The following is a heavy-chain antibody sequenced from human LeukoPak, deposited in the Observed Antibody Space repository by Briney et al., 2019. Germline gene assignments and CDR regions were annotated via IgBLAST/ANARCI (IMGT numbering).Heavy chain of an antibody. CDR2: VTGSGGAT. D-gene: IGHD2-15*01. CDR3: ARELCSGGSCYQAFDY. J-gene: IGHJ4*02. V-gene: IGHV3-23*01. CDR1: GFTFSNYA. Sequence: GGSLRLSCAASGFTFSNYAMAWVRQAPGKGLEWVSAVTGSGGATYYADSVKGRFTISRDNYKNTLYLQMNSLRAEDTAVYYCARELCSGGSCYQAFDYWGQGTLVTVSS.